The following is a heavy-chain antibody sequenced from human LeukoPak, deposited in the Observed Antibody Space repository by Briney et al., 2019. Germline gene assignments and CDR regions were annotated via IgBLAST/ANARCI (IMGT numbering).Heavy chain of an antibody. Sequence: GGSLRLSCSVSGFTFSSYAVSWVRQAPGKGLEWVSSTSASGAGTYYADSVKGRFTISRDNSKNTLYLQMNSLRAEDTAVYYCAREGVRGSGSYYNVKDYWGQGSLVTVSS. CDR2: TSASGAGT. V-gene: IGHV3-23*01. D-gene: IGHD3-10*01. CDR1: GFTFSSYA. CDR3: AREGVRGSGSYYNVKDY. J-gene: IGHJ4*02.